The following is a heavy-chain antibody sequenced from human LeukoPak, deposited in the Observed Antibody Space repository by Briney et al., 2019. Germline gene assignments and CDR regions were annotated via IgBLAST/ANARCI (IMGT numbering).Heavy chain of an antibody. V-gene: IGHV3-23*01. Sequence: GGSLRLSCAASGFTFSSYAKSWVRQAPGKGLEWVSAISGSGGSTYYADSVKGRFTISRDNSKNTLYLQMNSLRAEDTAVYYCAKVSGYCSGGSCFNYWGQGTLVTVSS. CDR2: ISGSGGST. CDR1: GFTFSSYA. J-gene: IGHJ4*02. D-gene: IGHD2-15*01. CDR3: AKVSGYCSGGSCFNY.